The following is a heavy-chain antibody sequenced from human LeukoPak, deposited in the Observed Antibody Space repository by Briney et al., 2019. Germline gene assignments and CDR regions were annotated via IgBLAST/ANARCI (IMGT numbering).Heavy chain of an antibody. D-gene: IGHD2-2*01. CDR2: ISYDGSNK. J-gene: IGHJ4*02. CDR1: GFTFSSYA. Sequence: PGRSLRLSCAASGFTFSSYAMHWVRQAPGKGLEWVAVISYDGSNKYYADSVKGRFTISRDNSKNTLYLQMNSLRAEDTAVYYCATYCSSTSCLDYWGQGTLVTVSS. CDR3: ATYCSSTSCLDY. V-gene: IGHV3-30-3*01.